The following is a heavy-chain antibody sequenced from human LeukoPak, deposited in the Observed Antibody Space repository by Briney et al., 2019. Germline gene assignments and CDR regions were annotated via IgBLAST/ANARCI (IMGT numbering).Heavy chain of an antibody. J-gene: IGHJ3*02. CDR2: INSDGSST. V-gene: IGHV3-74*01. CDR1: GFTFSSYW. CDR3: ARGGLHGAFDI. D-gene: IGHD2-15*01. Sequence: GGSLRLSCAASGFTFSSYWMHWVRQAPGKGLVWVSHINSDGSSTTYADSVKGRFTISRDNAKNTLYLQMNSLRAEDTAVYYCARGGLHGAFDIWGQGTMVTVSS.